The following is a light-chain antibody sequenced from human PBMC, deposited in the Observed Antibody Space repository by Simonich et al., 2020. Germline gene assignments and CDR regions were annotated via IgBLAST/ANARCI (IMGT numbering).Light chain of an antibody. Sequence: LLQPASGSGPPGQSTTISCTGTRSDVGSYNRFSWYQQHPGKAPKLMIYEGGKRPSGVSNRFSGSKSGNTASLTISGLQAEDEADYYCCSYAGSSTWVFGGGTKLTVL. CDR2: EGG. V-gene: IGLV2-23*01. CDR3: CSYAGSSTWV. J-gene: IGLJ3*02. CDR1: RSDVGSYNR.